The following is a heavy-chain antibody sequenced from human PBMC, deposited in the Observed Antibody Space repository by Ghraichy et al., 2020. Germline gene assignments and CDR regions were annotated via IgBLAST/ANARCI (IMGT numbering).Heavy chain of an antibody. J-gene: IGHJ4*02. Sequence: SETLSLTCTVSGGSISSYYWSWIRQPPGKGLEWIGYIYYSGSTNYNPSLKSRVTISVDTSKNQFSLKLSSVTAADTAVYYCARGTGDHKVAPFDYWGQGTLVTVSS. CDR3: ARGTGDHKVAPFDY. V-gene: IGHV4-59*01. D-gene: IGHD5-12*01. CDR2: IYYSGST. CDR1: GGSISSYY.